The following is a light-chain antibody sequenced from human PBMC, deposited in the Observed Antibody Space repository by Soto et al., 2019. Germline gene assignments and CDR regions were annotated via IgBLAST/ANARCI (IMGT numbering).Light chain of an antibody. J-gene: IGKJ5*01. CDR1: QRISSY. V-gene: IGKV1-39*01. CDR2: AAS. Sequence: DIQMTQSPSSLSASVGDRVIITCRASQRISSYLNWYQQKPGKAPKLLIYAASSLQSGVPSRFSGSGSGTDFTLTISSLQPEDFATYYCQQSYNTPTFGQGTRLE. CDR3: QQSYNTPT.